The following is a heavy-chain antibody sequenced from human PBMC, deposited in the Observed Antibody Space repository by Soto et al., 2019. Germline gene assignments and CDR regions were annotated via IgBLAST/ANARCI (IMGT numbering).Heavy chain of an antibody. V-gene: IGHV1-69*04. Sequence: QVQLVQSGAEVKKPGSSVKVSCKASGGTFSSYSISWVRQAHGQGLEWMGRIMPIVGLGKYAEKFQGRVTNTADKSTSTAYMELSSLRSEGTAVYYCARDSGSYYNSWFDPWGQGTLVTVSS. J-gene: IGHJ5*02. CDR1: GGTFSSYS. CDR3: ARDSGSYYNSWFDP. CDR2: IMPIVGLG. D-gene: IGHD1-26*01.